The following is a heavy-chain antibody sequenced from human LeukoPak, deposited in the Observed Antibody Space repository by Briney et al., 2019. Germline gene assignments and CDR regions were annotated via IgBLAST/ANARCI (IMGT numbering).Heavy chain of an antibody. CDR1: GYSISSAYY. CDR3: AREGEGGGYEFWSGYYTGADYMDV. D-gene: IGHD3-3*01. Sequence: KPSETLSLTCTVSGYSISSAYYWGWLRQPPGKGLEWIGTLYHSGSNYYTPSLKSRVTISVDTYKNQFSLKLSSVTAADTAVYYCAREGEGGGYEFWSGYYTGADYMDVWGKGTTVTVSS. V-gene: IGHV4-38-2*02. CDR2: LYHSGSN. J-gene: IGHJ6*03.